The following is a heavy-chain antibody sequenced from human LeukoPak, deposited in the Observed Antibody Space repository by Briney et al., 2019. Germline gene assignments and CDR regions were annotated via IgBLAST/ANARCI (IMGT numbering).Heavy chain of an antibody. CDR1: GYTFTSYY. Sequence: GASVKVSCKASGYTFTSYYMHWVRQAPGQGLEWMGLINPSGGSTSYAQKFQGRVTMTRDTSTTTAYMELGSLRSDDTAVYYCARLYSYSRDNYYYYMDVWGKGTTVTVSS. CDR3: ARLYSYSRDNYYYYMDV. J-gene: IGHJ6*03. V-gene: IGHV1-46*01. CDR2: INPSGGST. D-gene: IGHD4-11*01.